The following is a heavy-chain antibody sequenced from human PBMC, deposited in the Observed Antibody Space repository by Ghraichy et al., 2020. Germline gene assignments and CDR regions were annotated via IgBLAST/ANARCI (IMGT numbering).Heavy chain of an antibody. Sequence: GGSLRLSCVTSGFTLSSNYMAWVRQAPGKGLEWVSIIYSGGTTYYTDSVRGRFTISRDNSKSTIYLQMKSLRPEDTAVYYDTWGQGTAVSVSS. CDR1: GFTLSSNY. J-gene: IGHJ5*02. CDR3: T. CDR2: IYSGGTT. V-gene: IGHV3-66*01.